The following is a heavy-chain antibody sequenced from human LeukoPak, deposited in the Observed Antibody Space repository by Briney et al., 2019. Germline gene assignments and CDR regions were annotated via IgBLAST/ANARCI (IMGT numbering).Heavy chain of an antibody. CDR1: GFTFSSYE. J-gene: IGHJ4*02. Sequence: PGGSLRLSCAASGFTFSSYEMNWVRQAPGKGRERVSYISSGGNTIYYADSVKGRFTISRDNAKNSLYLQMNSLRAEDTAVYYCAREGTAMVSFDYWGQGTLVTVSS. D-gene: IGHD5-18*01. V-gene: IGHV3-48*03. CDR3: AREGTAMVSFDY. CDR2: ISSGGNTI.